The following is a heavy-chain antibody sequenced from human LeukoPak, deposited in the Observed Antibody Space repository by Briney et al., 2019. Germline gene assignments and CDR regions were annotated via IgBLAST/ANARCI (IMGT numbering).Heavy chain of an antibody. Sequence: GGTLRLSCAASGFTFSNHGMSWVRQAPGKGLEWVSGIRGSGFSTDYADSVKGRFTISRDNSKNTLYLQMNSLRAEDTAVYYCAKSRDSSGWYYFDYWGQGTLVTVSS. CDR3: AKSRDSSGWYYFDY. V-gene: IGHV3-23*01. J-gene: IGHJ4*02. D-gene: IGHD6-19*01. CDR2: IRGSGFST. CDR1: GFTFSNHG.